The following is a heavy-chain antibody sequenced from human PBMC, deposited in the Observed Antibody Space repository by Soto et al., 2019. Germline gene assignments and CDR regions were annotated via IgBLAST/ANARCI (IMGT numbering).Heavy chain of an antibody. Sequence: GGSLRLSCAASGFTFGTYAMHWVRQAPGKGLEWVAVIYYDGSNRYYGDAVKGRFTISRDNSKSTLYLQMSSLRAEDTAVYYCARAFCTNGVCYYCFDYWGHGTLVTVSS. CDR2: IYYDGSNR. J-gene: IGHJ4*01. CDR3: ARAFCTNGVCYYCFDY. CDR1: GFTFGTYA. V-gene: IGHV3-33*01. D-gene: IGHD2-8*01.